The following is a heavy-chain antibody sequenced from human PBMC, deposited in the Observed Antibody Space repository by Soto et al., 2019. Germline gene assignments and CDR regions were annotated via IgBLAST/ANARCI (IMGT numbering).Heavy chain of an antibody. V-gene: IGHV3-30*18. CDR2: ISYDGSSQ. J-gene: IGHJ6*02. Sequence: QVQLVESGGGDVQPGRSLRLSCAASGFTFSKYGMHWVRQVPGKGLEWVAAISYDGSSQHFADSVKGRFTISRDNSGNTLYLHMYSLTTEDTALYYCAKDRAWQSGRYYYGMDVWGQGTTVTVSS. CDR1: GFTFSKYG. D-gene: IGHD3-10*01. CDR3: AKDRAWQSGRYYYGMDV.